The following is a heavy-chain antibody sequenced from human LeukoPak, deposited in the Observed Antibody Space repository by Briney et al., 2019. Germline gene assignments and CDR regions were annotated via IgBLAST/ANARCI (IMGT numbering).Heavy chain of an antibody. CDR3: AMARPALRYFDPRLDGGFDP. CDR1: GGSISSYY. D-gene: IGHD3-9*01. V-gene: IGHV4-59*01. CDR2: IYYSGST. J-gene: IGHJ5*02. Sequence: PSETLSLTCTVSGGSISSYYWSWIRQPPGKGLEWIGYIYYSGSTNYNPSLKSRVTISVDTSKNQFSLKLSSVTAADTAVYYCAMARPALRYFDPRLDGGFDPWGQGTLVTVSS.